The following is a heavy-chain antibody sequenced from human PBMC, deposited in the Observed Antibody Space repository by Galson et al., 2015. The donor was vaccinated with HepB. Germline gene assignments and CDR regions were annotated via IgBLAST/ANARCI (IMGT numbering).Heavy chain of an antibody. J-gene: IGHJ6*02. CDR2: IILMFGAP. Sequence: SVKVSCKASGGPFSRYTITWVRQAPGQGLEWLGRIILMFGAPNYAQKFQGRVTITADKSTSTAYMELRSLRSEDTAVYYCARIIRGIAAAGNDYYYGMDVLGQGTTVTVSS. CDR3: ARIIRGIAAAGNDYYYGMDV. D-gene: IGHD6-13*01. CDR1: GGPFSRYT. V-gene: IGHV1-69*08.